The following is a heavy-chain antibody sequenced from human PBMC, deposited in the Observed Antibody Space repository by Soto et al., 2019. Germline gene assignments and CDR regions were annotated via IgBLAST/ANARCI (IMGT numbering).Heavy chain of an antibody. D-gene: IGHD3-3*01. V-gene: IGHV3-11*01. Sequence: PGGSLRLSCAASGFTFSDYYMSWIRQAPGKGLEWVSYISSSGSTIYYADSVKGRFTISRDNAKNSLYLQMNSLRAEDTAVYYCARLGYYDFWSGYRRDTKYGMDVWGQGTTVTVSS. CDR3: ARLGYYDFWSGYRRDTKYGMDV. CDR2: ISSSGSTI. CDR1: GFTFSDYY. J-gene: IGHJ6*02.